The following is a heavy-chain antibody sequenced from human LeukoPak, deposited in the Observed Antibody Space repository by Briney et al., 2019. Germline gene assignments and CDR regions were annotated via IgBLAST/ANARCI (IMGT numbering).Heavy chain of an antibody. CDR1: GGSFSGYY. V-gene: IGHV4-34*01. Sequence: PSETLSLTCAVYGGSFSGYYWSWIRQPPGKGLEWIGEINHSGSTNYNPSLKSRVTIPVDTSKNQFSLKLSSVTAADTAVYYCARGRDGVVINWFDPWGQGTLVTVSS. CDR2: INHSGST. D-gene: IGHD3-3*01. J-gene: IGHJ5*02. CDR3: ARGRDGVVINWFDP.